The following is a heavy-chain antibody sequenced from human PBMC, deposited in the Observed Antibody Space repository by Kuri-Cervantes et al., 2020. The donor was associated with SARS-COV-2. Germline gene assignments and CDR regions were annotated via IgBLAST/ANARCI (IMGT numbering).Heavy chain of an antibody. CDR3: VRGNVVGSYWYFDL. J-gene: IGHJ2*01. CDR1: GGSFSGSYS. D-gene: IGHD2-21*01. Sequence: SETLSLTCAVSGGSFSGSYSWSWIRQPPGKGLEWIGYIYHSGSTYYNPSLKSRVTISGDKSKNQFSLRLTSVTAADTAVYYCVRGNVVGSYWYFDLWGRGALVTVSS. V-gene: IGHV4-30-2*01. CDR2: IYHSGST.